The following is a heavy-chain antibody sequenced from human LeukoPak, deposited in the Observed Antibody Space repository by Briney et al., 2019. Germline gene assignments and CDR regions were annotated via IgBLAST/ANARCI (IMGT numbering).Heavy chain of an antibody. V-gene: IGHV1-3*01. D-gene: IGHD6-19*01. Sequence: ASVKVSCKASGYTFTSYGIAWVRQAPGQGLEWMGWINAGNGNTKYSQKFQGRVTITRDTSASTAYMELSSLRSEDTALYYCATHRVAGSYYFDYWGQGTLVTVSS. CDR2: INAGNGNT. CDR1: GYTFTSYG. CDR3: ATHRVAGSYYFDY. J-gene: IGHJ4*02.